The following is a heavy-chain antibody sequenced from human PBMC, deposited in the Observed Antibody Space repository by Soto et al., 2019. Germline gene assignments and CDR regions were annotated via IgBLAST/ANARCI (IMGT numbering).Heavy chain of an antibody. D-gene: IGHD3-3*01. V-gene: IGHV4-34*01. Sequence: TSETLSLTCAVYGGSVNGYYWNWIRQPPGKGLEWIGEINHTGGTHYNPSLNSRVTMSVDTSKNQFSLRLSSVTAADTAIYYCATRITVFGLLIPPFDPWGQGTKVTVSS. CDR2: INHTGGT. CDR3: ATRITVFGLLIPPFDP. J-gene: IGHJ5*02. CDR1: GGSVNGYY.